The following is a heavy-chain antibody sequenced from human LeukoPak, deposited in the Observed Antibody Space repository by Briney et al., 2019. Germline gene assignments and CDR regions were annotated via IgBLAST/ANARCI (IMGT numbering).Heavy chain of an antibody. J-gene: IGHJ4*02. CDR1: GLTFSSHW. CDR2: ITNDGSST. CDR3: AKVPHYYYDSSGYCDY. V-gene: IGHV3-74*01. D-gene: IGHD3-22*01. Sequence: GGSLRLSCAASGLTFSSHWMHWVRQAPGKGLVWVSRITNDGSSTTYADSVKGRFTISRDNAKNMLYLQVNSLRAEDMAVYYCAKVPHYYYDSSGYCDYWGQGTLVTVSS.